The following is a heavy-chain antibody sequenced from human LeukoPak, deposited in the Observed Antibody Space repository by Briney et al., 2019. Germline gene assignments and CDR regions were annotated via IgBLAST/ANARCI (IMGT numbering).Heavy chain of an antibody. V-gene: IGHV3-7*01. CDR1: GFTFSTYW. J-gene: IGHJ4*02. D-gene: IGHD1-26*01. CDR3: ARDGGSSGSYPY. CDR2: INQGGSER. Sequence: GGSLRLSCAASGFTFSTYWMSWVRQAPGKGLEWVANINQGGSERSYVDSVKGRFTISRDNAKNSLYLQMNNLRAEDTAVYYCARDGGSSGSYPYWGQGTLVPVSS.